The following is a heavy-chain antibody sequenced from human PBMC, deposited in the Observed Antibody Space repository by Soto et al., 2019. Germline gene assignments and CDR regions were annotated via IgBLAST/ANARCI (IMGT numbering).Heavy chain of an antibody. D-gene: IGHD2-15*01. CDR1: GYAFTSYG. CDR3: ARGVIVVAPYYYMDV. V-gene: IGHV1-18*01. Sequence: ASVKVSCKASGYAFTSYGISWVRQAPGQGLEWMGWISGYNGNTNYAQKFQGRVTVTTDTSTGTAYMELRSLTSDDTAVYYCARGVIVVAPYYYMDVWGKGTTVTVSS. CDR2: ISGYNGNT. J-gene: IGHJ6*03.